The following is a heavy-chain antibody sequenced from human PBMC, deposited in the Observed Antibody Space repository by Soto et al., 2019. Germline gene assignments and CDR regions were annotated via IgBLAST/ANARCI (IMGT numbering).Heavy chain of an antibody. V-gene: IGHV4-39*01. J-gene: IGHJ5*02. CDR1: SGSISSSSNH. Sequence: PSETLSLTCTVSSGSISSSSNHWGWIRQPPGKGLEWIGNINYSGSTYYNPSLQSRLTISVDTSNNQFSLKLSSVTAADTAVYYCAKLAGYCSGTSCYRLYNWFDPWGQGTLVTVSS. CDR2: INYSGST. CDR3: AKLAGYCSGTSCYRLYNWFDP. D-gene: IGHD2-2*01.